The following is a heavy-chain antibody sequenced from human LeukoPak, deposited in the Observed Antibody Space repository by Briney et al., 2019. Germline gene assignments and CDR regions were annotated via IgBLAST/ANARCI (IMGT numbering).Heavy chain of an antibody. CDR1: GGSFSGYY. CDR3: AGGPRAGGGYYFDY. V-gene: IGHV4-34*01. Sequence: PSETLSLTCAVYGGSFSGYYWSWIRQPPGKGLEWIGEINHSGSTNYNPSLKSRVTISVDTSKNQFSLKLRSVTAADTAMYYCAGGPRAGGGYYFDYWGQGTLVTVSS. D-gene: IGHD3-10*01. CDR2: INHSGST. J-gene: IGHJ4*02.